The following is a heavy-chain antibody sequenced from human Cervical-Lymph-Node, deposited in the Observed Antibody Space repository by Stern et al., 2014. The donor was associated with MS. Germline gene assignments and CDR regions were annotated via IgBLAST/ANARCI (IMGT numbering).Heavy chain of an antibody. V-gene: IGHV3-23*04. CDR3: ARDSDSSGSFDY. CDR2: ISGSGVKT. CDR1: GFTFSSNA. Sequence: EVQLVESGGDLVQPGGSLRLSCAASGFTFSSNAMTWVRQAPGKGLEWVTSISGSGVKTYYADSVKGRFTISRDNAKNSLYLQMNSLRAEDTAVYYCARDSDSSGSFDYWGQGTLVTVSS. D-gene: IGHD3-22*01. J-gene: IGHJ4*02.